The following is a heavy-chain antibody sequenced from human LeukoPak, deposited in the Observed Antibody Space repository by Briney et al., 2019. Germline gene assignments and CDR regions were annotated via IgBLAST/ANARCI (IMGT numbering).Heavy chain of an antibody. V-gene: IGHV3-30*04. CDR3: ARDGVEFYNWFDP. Sequence: GGSLRLSCAASGFTFSSYAMHWVRQAPGRGLEWVAVISSDGSNKYYADSVKGRFTISRDNSKNTLYLQMNSLRAEDTAVYYCARDGVEFYNWFDPWGQGTLVTVSS. D-gene: IGHD2-21*01. CDR2: ISSDGSNK. CDR1: GFTFSSYA. J-gene: IGHJ5*02.